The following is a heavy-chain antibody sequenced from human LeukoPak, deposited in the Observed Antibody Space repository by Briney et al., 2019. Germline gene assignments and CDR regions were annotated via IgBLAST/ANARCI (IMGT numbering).Heavy chain of an antibody. CDR1: GGSISSGSYY. CDR2: IYTSGST. J-gene: IGHJ4*02. CDR3: ASVNGGGRLGELSSGNFDY. D-gene: IGHD3-16*02. Sequence: SQTLSLTCTVSGGSISSGSYYWSWIRQPAGKGLEWIGRIYTSGSTNYNPSLQSRVTISVDTSKNQFSLKLSSVTAADTAVYYCASVNGGGRLGELSSGNFDYWGQGTLVTVSS. V-gene: IGHV4-61*02.